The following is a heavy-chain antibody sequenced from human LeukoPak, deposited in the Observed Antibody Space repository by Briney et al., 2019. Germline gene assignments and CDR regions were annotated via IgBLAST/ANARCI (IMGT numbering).Heavy chain of an antibody. V-gene: IGHV3-11*04. CDR3: ARDADYGSGSYSPFDY. CDR2: ISSSGSTI. Sequence: GGSLRLSCAASGFTFSDYYMSWIRQAPGKGLEWVSHISSSGSTIYYADSVKGRFTISRDNAKNSLYLQMNSLRAEDTAVYYCARDADYGSGSYSPFDYWGQGTLVTVSS. CDR1: GFTFSDYY. D-gene: IGHD3-10*01. J-gene: IGHJ4*02.